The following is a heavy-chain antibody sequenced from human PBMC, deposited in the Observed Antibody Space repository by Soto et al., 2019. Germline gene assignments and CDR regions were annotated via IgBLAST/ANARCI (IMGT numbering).Heavy chain of an antibody. CDR1: GFTFDDYA. Sequence: EVQLVESGGGLVQPGRSLRLSCAASGFTFDDYALHWVRQVPGKGLEWVSGITWNSDLLGYADSVKGRFTVSRDNAKNSLYLQMNSLRTEDTAFYHCTKGTTWSMASSADHWGQGTLVTVSS. V-gene: IGHV3-9*01. D-gene: IGHD2-15*01. CDR3: TKGTTWSMASSADH. J-gene: IGHJ4*02. CDR2: ITWNSDLL.